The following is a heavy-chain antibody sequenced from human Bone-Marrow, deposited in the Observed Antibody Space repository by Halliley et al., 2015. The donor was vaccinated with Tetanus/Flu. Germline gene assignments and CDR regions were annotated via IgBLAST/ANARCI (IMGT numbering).Heavy chain of an antibody. CDR2: TTGRGGDI. D-gene: IGHD2-15*01. CDR3: ARDAYSFGRYWYFDL. J-gene: IGHJ2*01. V-gene: IGHV3-23*01. Sequence: STTGRGGDIDYADSVKGRFTFSRDNSKNPLYLQMNSLRAEDTAIYYCARDAYSFGRYWYFDLWGRGTLVTVSS.